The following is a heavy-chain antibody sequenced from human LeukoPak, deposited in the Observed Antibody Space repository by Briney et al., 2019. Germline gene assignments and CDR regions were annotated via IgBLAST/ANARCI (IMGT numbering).Heavy chain of an antibody. Sequence: SVKVSCKASGGTFSSYAISWVRQAPGQGLERMGRIIPIFGTANYAQKFQGRVTITTDESTSTAYMELSSLRSEDTAVYYCARGLGYSSGWLTHFDYWGQGTLATVSS. CDR1: GGTFSSYA. V-gene: IGHV1-69*05. J-gene: IGHJ4*02. CDR3: ARGLGYSSGWLTHFDY. CDR2: IIPIFGTA. D-gene: IGHD6-19*01.